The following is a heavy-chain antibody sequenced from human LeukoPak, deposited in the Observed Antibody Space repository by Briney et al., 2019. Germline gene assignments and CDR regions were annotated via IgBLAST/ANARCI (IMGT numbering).Heavy chain of an antibody. CDR2: INPNSGGT. J-gene: IGHJ4*02. Sequence: ASVKVSCKASGYTFTGYYMHWVRQAPGQGLEWMGWINPNSGGTDYAQTFQGRVTLTRDTSITTAYMELSRLTADDTAVYYCASTFGGSGSYDFDYWGQGTLVTVSS. D-gene: IGHD3-10*01. V-gene: IGHV1-2*02. CDR3: ASTFGGSGSYDFDY. CDR1: GYTFTGYY.